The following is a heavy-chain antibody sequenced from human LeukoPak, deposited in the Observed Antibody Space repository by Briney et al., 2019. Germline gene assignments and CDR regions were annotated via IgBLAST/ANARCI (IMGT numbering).Heavy chain of an antibody. CDR1: GGSISSGDYY. CDR3: ASVGNSNFDY. J-gene: IGHJ4*02. CDR2: IYYSGNT. D-gene: IGHD4-11*01. V-gene: IGHV4-61*08. Sequence: SETLSLTCTVSGGSISSGDYYWSWIRQPPGKGLEWIGYIYYSGNTNYNPSLKSRVTISVDTSKNQFSLKLSSVTAADTAVYYCASVGNSNFDYWGQGTLVTVSS.